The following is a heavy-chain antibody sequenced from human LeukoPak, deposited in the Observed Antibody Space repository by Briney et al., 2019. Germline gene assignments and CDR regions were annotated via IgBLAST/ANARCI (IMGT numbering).Heavy chain of an antibody. D-gene: IGHD3-9*01. CDR1: GGSISSYY. CDR3: ARAYQGRYYDILTGYYRGYYYYYMDV. CDR2: IYYSGST. J-gene: IGHJ6*03. Sequence: PSETLSLTCTVSGGSISSYYWSWIRQPPGKGLEWIGYIYYSGSTNYNPSLKSRVTISVDTSKNQFSLKLSSVTAADTAVYYCARAYQGRYYDILTGYYRGYYYYYMDVWGKGTTVTVSS. V-gene: IGHV4-59*01.